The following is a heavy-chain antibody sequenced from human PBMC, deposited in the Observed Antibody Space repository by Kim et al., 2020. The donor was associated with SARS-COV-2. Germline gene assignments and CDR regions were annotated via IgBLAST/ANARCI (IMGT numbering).Heavy chain of an antibody. V-gene: IGHV3-11*06. Sequence: AASVKGRFTISRDNAKNSLYLQMNSLRAEDTAVYYCAREGWSPTRGFDYWGQGTLVTVSS. CDR3: AREGWSPTRGFDY. D-gene: IGHD2-15*01. J-gene: IGHJ4*02.